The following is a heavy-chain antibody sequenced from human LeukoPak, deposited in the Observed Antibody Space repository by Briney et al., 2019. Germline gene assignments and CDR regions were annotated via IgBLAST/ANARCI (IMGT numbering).Heavy chain of an antibody. D-gene: IGHD3-22*01. CDR1: GGSFSGYY. CDR3: ASVHYDSSGYSD. J-gene: IGHJ4*02. CDR2: INHSGST. Sequence: SETLSLTCAVYGGSFSGYYWSWIRQPPGKGLEWIGEINHSGSTNYNPSLKSRVTISVDTSKNQFSLKLSSVTAADTAVYYCASVHYDSSGYSDWGQGTLVTVSS. V-gene: IGHV4-34*01.